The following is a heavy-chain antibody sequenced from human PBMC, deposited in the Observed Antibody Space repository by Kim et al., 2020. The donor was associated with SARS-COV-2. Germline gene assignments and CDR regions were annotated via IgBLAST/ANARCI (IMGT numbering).Heavy chain of an antibody. V-gene: IGHV1-18*01. CDR2: ISAYNGNT. D-gene: IGHD2-2*01. J-gene: IGHJ4*02. Sequence: ASVKVSCKASGYTFTSYGISWVRQAPGQGLEWMGWISAYNGNTNYAQKLQGRVTMTTDTSTSTAYMELRSLRSDDTAVYYCARDGSREGGPFIVVVPAAIDYWGQGTLVTVSS. CDR3: ARDGSREGGPFIVVVPAAIDY. CDR1: GYTFTSYG.